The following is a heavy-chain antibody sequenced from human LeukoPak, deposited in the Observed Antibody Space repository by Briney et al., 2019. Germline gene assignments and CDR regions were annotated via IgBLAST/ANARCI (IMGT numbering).Heavy chain of an antibody. D-gene: IGHD5-18*01. J-gene: IGHJ4*02. CDR2: ISRNSRYI. Sequence: PGGSLRLSCAASGFSFSTYSMNWVRQAPGKGLEWVSSISRNSRYIYYADSMRGRFTISRDNAKNSLYLQMNSLRAEDTAVYYCARDRWGYSYGGDWGQGTLVTVSS. CDR3: ARDRWGYSYGGD. V-gene: IGHV3-21*01. CDR1: GFSFSTYS.